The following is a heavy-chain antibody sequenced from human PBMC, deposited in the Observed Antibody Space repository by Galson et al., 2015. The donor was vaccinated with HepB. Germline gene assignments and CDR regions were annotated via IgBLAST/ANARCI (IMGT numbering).Heavy chain of an antibody. CDR3: ARDLSQYSGSLQGLGY. CDR1: AYTFTSYY. D-gene: IGHD1-26*01. V-gene: IGHV1-46*01. J-gene: IGHJ4*02. CDR2: INPSGGST. Sequence: SVKVSCKASAYTFTSYYMHWVRQAPGQGLEWMGIINPSGGSTSYAQKFQGRVTMTRDTSTSTVYMELSSLRSEDTAVYYCARDLSQYSGSLQGLGYWGQGTLVTVSS.